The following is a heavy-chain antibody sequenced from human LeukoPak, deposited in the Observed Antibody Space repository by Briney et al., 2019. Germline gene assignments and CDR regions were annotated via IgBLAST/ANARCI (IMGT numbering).Heavy chain of an antibody. V-gene: IGHV3-21*01. J-gene: IGHJ4*02. Sequence: GGSLRLSCAASGFTFSSYSMNWVRQAPGEGLEWVSSISSSSSYIYYADSVKGRFTISRDNAKNSLYLQMNSLRAEDTAVYYCARYGTAMVDYWGQGTLVTVSS. D-gene: IGHD5-18*01. CDR2: ISSSSSYI. CDR3: ARYGTAMVDY. CDR1: GFTFSSYS.